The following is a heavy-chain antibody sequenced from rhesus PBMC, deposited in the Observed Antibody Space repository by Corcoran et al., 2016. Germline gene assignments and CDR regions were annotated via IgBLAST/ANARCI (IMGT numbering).Heavy chain of an antibody. CDR2: ISSGSGSST. Sequence: EVQLVESGGGLVQPGGSLRLSCAASGFTFSDHYMDWVRQAPGKGLEWVSSISSGSGSSTLYPDSFKGRFTIHRDNAKNTVYLQMNSLRAEDTAVYYCARHPYWGSGYFDYWGQGVLVTVSS. J-gene: IGHJ4*01. CDR3: ARHPYWGSGYFDY. CDR1: GFTFSDHY. D-gene: IGHD3-34*01. V-gene: IGHV3-110*02.